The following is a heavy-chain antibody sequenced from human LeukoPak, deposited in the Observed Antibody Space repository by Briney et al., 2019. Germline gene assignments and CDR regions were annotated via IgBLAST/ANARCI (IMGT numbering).Heavy chain of an antibody. V-gene: IGHV1-69*04. CDR2: TIPILGIA. Sequence: VKVSCKASGGTFSSYTISWVRQAPGQGLEWMGRTIPILGIANYAQKFQGRVTITADKSTSTAYMELSSLRSEDTAVYYCARDPGYYDSSGYWSYWGQGTLVTVSS. D-gene: IGHD3-22*01. CDR3: ARDPGYYDSSGYWSY. CDR1: GGTFSSYT. J-gene: IGHJ4*02.